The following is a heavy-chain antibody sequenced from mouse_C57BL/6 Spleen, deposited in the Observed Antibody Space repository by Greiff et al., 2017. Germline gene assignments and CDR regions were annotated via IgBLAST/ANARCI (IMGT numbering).Heavy chain of an antibody. D-gene: IGHD2-3*01. J-gene: IGHJ3*01. CDR3: ARHYDGYSWFAY. V-gene: IGHV5-6*01. CDR2: ISSGGSYT. Sequence: EVHLVESGGDLVKPGGSLKLSCAASGFTFSSYGMSWVRQTPDKRLEWVATISSGGSYTYYPDSVKGRFTISRDNAKNTLYLQMSSLKSEDTAMYYCARHYDGYSWFAYWGQGTLVTVSA. CDR1: GFTFSSYG.